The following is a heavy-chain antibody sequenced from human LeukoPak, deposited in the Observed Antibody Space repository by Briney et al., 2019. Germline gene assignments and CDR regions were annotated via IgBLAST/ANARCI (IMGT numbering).Heavy chain of an antibody. CDR2: IYYSGTT. CDR3: ARPRSGYYDRGAFDI. J-gene: IGHJ3*02. V-gene: IGHV4-59*12. D-gene: IGHD3-22*01. Sequence: SENLSLTCTVSGGSISNYYWSWIRQPPGKGLEWIGYIYYSGTTNYNPSLKSRVSISVDTSKNQFSLKLSSLTAADTAVYYCARPRSGYYDRGAFDIWGQRTMVPVSS. CDR1: GGSISNYY.